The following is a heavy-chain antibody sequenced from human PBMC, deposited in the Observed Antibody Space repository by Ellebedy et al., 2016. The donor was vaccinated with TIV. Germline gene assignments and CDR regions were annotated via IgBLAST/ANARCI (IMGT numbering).Heavy chain of an antibody. Sequence: AASVKVSCKASGYTFTSYYMHWVRQAPGQGLEWMGIINPSGGSTSYAQKLQGRVTMTRDTSIGTAYMELSRLRSDDTAVYYCARDQAGIVGATVRFAYGMDVWGQGTTVTVSS. CDR1: GYTFTSYY. V-gene: IGHV1-46*04. CDR2: INPSGGST. D-gene: IGHD1-26*01. CDR3: ARDQAGIVGATVRFAYGMDV. J-gene: IGHJ6*02.